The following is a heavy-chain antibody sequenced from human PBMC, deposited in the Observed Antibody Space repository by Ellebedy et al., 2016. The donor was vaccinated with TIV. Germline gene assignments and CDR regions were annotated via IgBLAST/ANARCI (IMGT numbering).Heavy chain of an antibody. Sequence: GESLKISCAASGFTFSGSAMHWVRQASGKGLEWVGRIRSKANSYATAYAASVKGRFTISRDDSKNRAYLQMNSLRAEDTALYYCATSGYSSTWLFRGMDVWGHGTTVTVSS. D-gene: IGHD6-13*01. J-gene: IGHJ6*02. CDR2: IRSKANSYAT. CDR3: ATSGYSSTWLFRGMDV. CDR1: GFTFSGSA. V-gene: IGHV3-73*01.